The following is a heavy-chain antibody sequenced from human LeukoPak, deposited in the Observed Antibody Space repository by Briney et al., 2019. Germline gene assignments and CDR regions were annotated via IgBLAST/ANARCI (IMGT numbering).Heavy chain of an antibody. J-gene: IGHJ5*02. CDR2: IYYSGST. CDR3: ARRSVERATKGGNWFDP. D-gene: IGHD5-24*01. Sequence: SETLSLTCTVSGGSISSYYWSWIRQPPGKGLEWIGYIYYSGSTNYNPSLKSRVTRSVDTSKNQFSLKLSSVTAADTAVYYCARRSVERATKGGNWFDPWGQGTLVTVSS. CDR1: GGSISSYY. V-gene: IGHV4-59*08.